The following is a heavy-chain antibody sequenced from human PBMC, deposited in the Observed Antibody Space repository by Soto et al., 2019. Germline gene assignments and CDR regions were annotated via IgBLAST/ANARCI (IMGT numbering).Heavy chain of an antibody. CDR2: ISGSGGST. D-gene: IGHD6-6*01. V-gene: IGHV3-23*01. J-gene: IGHJ5*02. Sequence: GGSLRLSCAASGFTFSSYAMSWVRQAPGQGLEWVSAISGSGGSTYYADSVKGRFTISRDNSKNTLSLQMNRLRAEDTALYYCARGPYSDSSGRFDPWGQGTLVNVSS. CDR1: GFTFSSYA. CDR3: ARGPYSDSSGRFDP.